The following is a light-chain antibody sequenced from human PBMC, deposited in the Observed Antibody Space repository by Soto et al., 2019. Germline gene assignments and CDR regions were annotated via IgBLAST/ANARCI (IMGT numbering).Light chain of an antibody. CDR2: GAS. Sequence: EIVLTQSPGTLSLSPGERATLSCRASQSVSSGFLAWYQQKPGQAPRPLVYGASNRATGIPDRFSGSGSGTDFTLTITRLDPEAFAAYSCQQYGSSPQTFGQGTKVDIK. CDR1: QSVSSGF. V-gene: IGKV3-20*01. J-gene: IGKJ1*01. CDR3: QQYGSSPQT.